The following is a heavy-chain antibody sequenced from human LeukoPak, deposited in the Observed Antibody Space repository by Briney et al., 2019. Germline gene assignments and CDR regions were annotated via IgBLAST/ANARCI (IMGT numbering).Heavy chain of an antibody. CDR1: GGSFSGCY. Sequence: SETLSLTCAVYGGSFSGCYWSWIRQPPGKGLEWIGEINHSGSTHYNPSLKSRVTISVDTSKNQFSLKLSSVTAADTAVYYCAVSFRPPNITMVRGVKSGWFDPWGQGTLVTVSS. CDR2: INHSGST. V-gene: IGHV4-34*01. CDR3: AVSFRPPNITMVRGVKSGWFDP. J-gene: IGHJ5*02. D-gene: IGHD3-10*01.